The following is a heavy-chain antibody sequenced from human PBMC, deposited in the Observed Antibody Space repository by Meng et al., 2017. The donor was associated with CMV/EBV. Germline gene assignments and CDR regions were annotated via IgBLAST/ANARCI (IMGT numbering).Heavy chain of an antibody. V-gene: IGHV3-30*02. J-gene: IGHJ4*02. CDR1: GFTFSSYG. CDR3: AKDYWLGWYAEYYFDY. CDR2: MRYDGSNK. D-gene: IGHD6-19*01. Sequence: GESLKISCAASGFTFSSYGMHWVRQAPGKGLEWVAFMRYDGSNKYYADSVKGRFTISRDNSKNTLYLQMNSLRAEDTAVYYCAKDYWLGWYAEYYFDYWGQGTLVTVSS.